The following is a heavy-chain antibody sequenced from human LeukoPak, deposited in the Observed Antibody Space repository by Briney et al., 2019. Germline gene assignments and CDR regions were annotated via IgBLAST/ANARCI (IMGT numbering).Heavy chain of an antibody. CDR3: ARADYENWFDP. D-gene: IGHD3-22*01. Sequence: GGSLRLSCVASGFTVSSNYMSWVRQAPGKGLEWVSVIYTGGSTYYTDSVKGRFTISRDNSKNTLYLQMNSLRDEDTAVYYCARADYENWFDPWGQGTLVTVSS. CDR2: IYTGGST. J-gene: IGHJ5*02. V-gene: IGHV3-53*01. CDR1: GFTVSSNY.